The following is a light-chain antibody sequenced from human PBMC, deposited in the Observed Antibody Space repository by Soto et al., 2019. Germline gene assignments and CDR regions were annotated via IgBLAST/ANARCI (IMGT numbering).Light chain of an antibody. J-gene: IGLJ2*01. CDR2: EVS. CDR3: SSYTTTSSLVL. Sequence: QSVLTQPPSAAGSPGQSVTISCTGTSSDVGGYNYVSWYQQFPGKAPKLMIYEVSNRPSGVSNRFSGSKSGNTASLTISGLEAEDEADYYCSSYTTTSSLVLFGGGTKLTVL. CDR1: SSDVGGYNY. V-gene: IGLV2-14*01.